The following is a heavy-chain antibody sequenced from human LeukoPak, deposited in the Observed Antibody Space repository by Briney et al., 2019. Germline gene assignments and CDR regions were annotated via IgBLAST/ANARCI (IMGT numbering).Heavy chain of an antibody. V-gene: IGHV3-30*04. CDR1: GFTFSSYV. D-gene: IGHD4/OR15-4a*01. Sequence: GGSLRLSCAASGFTFSSYVMHWVRQAPGKGLEWVAIISYDGSNEYYADSVKGRFTISRDNSKNTLYLQMNSLRAADTAVYYCARDVDYANPRHDYWGQGTLVTVSS. CDR2: ISYDGSNE. CDR3: ARDVDYANPRHDY. J-gene: IGHJ4*02.